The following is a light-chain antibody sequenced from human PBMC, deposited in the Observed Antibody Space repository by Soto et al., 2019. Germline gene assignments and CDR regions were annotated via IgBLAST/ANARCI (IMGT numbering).Light chain of an antibody. CDR1: QSITNN. CDR3: QQSYSIPRT. CDR2: RAS. J-gene: IGKJ1*01. V-gene: IGKV3-15*01. Sequence: EILMTQSPATLSVPPGERATLSCRASQSITNNLAWYQHKPGQAPRLLIYRASARATGIPARFSGSGSGTDFTLTISSLQPEDFATYYCQQSYSIPRTFGQGTKVDIK.